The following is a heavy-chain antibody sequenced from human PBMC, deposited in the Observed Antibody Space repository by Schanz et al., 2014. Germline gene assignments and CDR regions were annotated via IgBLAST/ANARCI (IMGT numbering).Heavy chain of an antibody. CDR3: ARSAGRDFWSGYYTRFDY. Sequence: QVQLVQSGAEVKKPGASVKVSCKASEYSFTSYSMHWVRQAPGQRLEWMGWINTGSGDTKYPQKLQGRVTMTTDTSTSTAYMELRSLRSDDTAVYYCARSAGRDFWSGYYTRFDYWGQGTLGTVSS. V-gene: IGHV1-3*04. J-gene: IGHJ4*02. CDR1: EYSFTSYS. D-gene: IGHD3-3*01. CDR2: INTGSGDT.